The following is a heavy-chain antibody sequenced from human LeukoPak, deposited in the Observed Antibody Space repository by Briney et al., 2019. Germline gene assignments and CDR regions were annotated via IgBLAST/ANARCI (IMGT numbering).Heavy chain of an antibody. CDR3: ARPNITSYYDSRGYDAFDV. CDR1: GYKFNAYW. CDR2: IYPDDSDT. D-gene: IGHD3-22*01. V-gene: IGHV5-51*01. Sequence: GESLKISCKGSGYKFNAYWIAWVRQMPGKGLEWMGIIYPDDSDTRYSPSFQGQVTISADKTVSIAYLQWSSLKASDTAMYYCARPNITSYYDSRGYDAFDVWGQGTMVIVSS. J-gene: IGHJ3*01.